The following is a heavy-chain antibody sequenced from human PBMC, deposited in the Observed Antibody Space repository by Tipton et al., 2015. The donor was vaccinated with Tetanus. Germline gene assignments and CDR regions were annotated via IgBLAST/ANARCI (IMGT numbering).Heavy chain of an antibody. CDR1: GFLFSSYT. J-gene: IGHJ4*02. V-gene: IGHV3-21*01. Sequence: PRLSCSVSGFLFSSYTMNWVRQAPGRGLEWVSSISSTTSYIYYSDSVKGRFTISRDNAKNSLYLQMNSLTADDTAVYFCASGSSLDYWGQGTLVTVSS. CDR2: ISSTTSYI. D-gene: IGHD6-6*01. CDR3: ASGSSLDY.